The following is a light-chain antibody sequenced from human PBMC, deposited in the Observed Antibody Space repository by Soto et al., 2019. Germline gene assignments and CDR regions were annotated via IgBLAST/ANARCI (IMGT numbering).Light chain of an antibody. CDR2: AAS. V-gene: IGKV1-27*01. CDR3: QKYNSVPFT. CDR1: QGMYNY. J-gene: IGKJ3*01. Sequence: DIPMTQSPSSLSASVGDRVTITCRASQGMYNYLAWYQQKPRKVRQLLIYAASTLQSGVPSRFSGRGSGTDFTLTISSLQPEDVATYYCQKYNSVPFTFGPGTKVDIK.